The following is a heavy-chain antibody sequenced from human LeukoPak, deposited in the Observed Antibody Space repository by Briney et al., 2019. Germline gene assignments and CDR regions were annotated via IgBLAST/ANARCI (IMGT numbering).Heavy chain of an antibody. CDR1: GGSISSYY. D-gene: IGHD3-22*01. CDR3: ARGRHPDQYYYDSSGYPYYFDY. J-gene: IGHJ4*02. V-gene: IGHV4-59*01. CDR2: IYYSGST. Sequence: SETLSLTCTVSGGSISSYYWSWIRQPPGKGLEWIGYIYYSGSTNYNPSLKSRVTISVDTSKNQFSLKLSSVTAADTAVYYCARGRHPDQYYYDSSGYPYYFDYWGQGTLVTVSS.